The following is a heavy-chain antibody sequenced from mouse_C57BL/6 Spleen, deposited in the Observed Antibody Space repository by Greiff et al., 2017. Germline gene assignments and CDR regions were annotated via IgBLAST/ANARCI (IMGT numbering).Heavy chain of an antibody. J-gene: IGHJ4*01. CDR3: AREDYYDYDVGAMDY. D-gene: IGHD2-4*01. CDR1: GYSITSGYY. Sequence: DVQLQESGPGLVKPSQSLSLTCSVTGYSITSGYYWNWIRQFPGNKLEWMGYISYDGSNNYNPSLKNRISITRDTSKNQFFLKLNSVTTEDTATYYCAREDYYDYDVGAMDYWGQGTSVTVSS. V-gene: IGHV3-6*01. CDR2: ISYDGSN.